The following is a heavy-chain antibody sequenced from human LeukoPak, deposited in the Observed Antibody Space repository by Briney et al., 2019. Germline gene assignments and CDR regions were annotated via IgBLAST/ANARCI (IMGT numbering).Heavy chain of an antibody. V-gene: IGHV3-33*01. CDR1: GFTFSSYG. CDR2: IWHDGSSK. D-gene: IGHD3-22*01. CDR3: ARGDDSGYYDYFDY. Sequence: GGSLRLSCAVSGFTFSSYGMHWVRQAPDKGLEWVALIWHDGSSKYYTDSVKGRFIISRDNSKNVLYLQMDSLRAEDTAMYYCARGDDSGYYDYFDYWGQGALVTVSS. J-gene: IGHJ4*02.